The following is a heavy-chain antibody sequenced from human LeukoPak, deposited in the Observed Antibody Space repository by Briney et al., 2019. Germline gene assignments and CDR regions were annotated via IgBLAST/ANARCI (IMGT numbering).Heavy chain of an antibody. J-gene: IGHJ4*02. V-gene: IGHV3-30*18. CDR1: GFVFSSYG. D-gene: IGHD2-15*01. CDR3: AKTSVGEGRIIGSGYFDN. Sequence: GGSLRLSCAGSGFVFSSYGMHWVRQAPGKGLEWVAVISHDGSEKYYADSVKGRFTISRDNSKNTLYLQMNSLRAEDTAVYYCAKTSVGEGRIIGSGYFDNWGQGTLVTVSS. CDR2: ISHDGSEK.